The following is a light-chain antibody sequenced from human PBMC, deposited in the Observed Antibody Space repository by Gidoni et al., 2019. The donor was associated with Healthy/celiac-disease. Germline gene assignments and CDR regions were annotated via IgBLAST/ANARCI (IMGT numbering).Light chain of an antibody. Sequence: AIQLTQPPSSLSASVGDRATITCRASQGISSALAWYQQKPGKAPKLLIYDASSLESGVPSRFSGSGSGTDFTLTISSLQPEDFATYYCQQFNSYAITFGQGTRLEIK. V-gene: IGKV1-13*02. CDR1: QGISSA. J-gene: IGKJ5*01. CDR3: QQFNSYAIT. CDR2: DAS.